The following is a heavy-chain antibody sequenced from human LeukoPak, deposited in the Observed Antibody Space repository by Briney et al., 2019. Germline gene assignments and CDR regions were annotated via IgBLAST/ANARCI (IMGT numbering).Heavy chain of an antibody. D-gene: IGHD3-10*01. CDR3: ARGGELLWFGELYSNWFDP. V-gene: IGHV1-8*01. CDR2: MNPNRGNT. Sequence: ASVKVSCKASGYTFTSYDINWVRQATGQGLEWMGWMNPNRGNTGYAQKFQGRVTMTRNTSISTAYMELSSLRSEDTAVYYCARGGELLWFGELYSNWFDPWGQGTLVTVSS. J-gene: IGHJ5*02. CDR1: GYTFTSYD.